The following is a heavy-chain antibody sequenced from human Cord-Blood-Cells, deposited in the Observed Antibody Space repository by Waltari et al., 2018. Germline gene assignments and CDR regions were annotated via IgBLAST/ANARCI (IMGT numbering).Heavy chain of an antibody. Sequence: QVQLQQWGAGLLKPSETLSLTCAVYGGSFSGYYWSWIRQPPGKGLEWIGEINHSGSTNYTPSLKSRVTISVDTSKNQFSLKLGSVTAADTAVYYCARGGKLTGVPNWYFDLWGRGTLVTVSS. V-gene: IGHV4-34*01. CDR1: GGSFSGYY. D-gene: IGHD1-20*01. CDR2: INHSGST. J-gene: IGHJ2*01. CDR3: ARGGKLTGVPNWYFDL.